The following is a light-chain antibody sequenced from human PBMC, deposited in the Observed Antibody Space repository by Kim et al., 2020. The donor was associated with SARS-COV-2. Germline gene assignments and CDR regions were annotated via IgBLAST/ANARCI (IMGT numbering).Light chain of an antibody. Sequence: EIVMTQSPATLSVSPGERATLSCRASQSVSSNLAWYQQKPGQAPRLLIYGASTRATGIPARFSGSGSGTEFTLTISRLEPEDFAVYFCQQYGSTPPMFTFGQGTKLEI. CDR1: QSVSSN. CDR3: QQYGSTPPMFT. J-gene: IGKJ2*01. V-gene: IGKV3-15*01. CDR2: GAS.